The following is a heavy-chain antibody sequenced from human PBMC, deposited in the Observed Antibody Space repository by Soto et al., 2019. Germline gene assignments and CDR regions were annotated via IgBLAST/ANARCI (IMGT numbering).Heavy chain of an antibody. CDR1: GYTFTSSC. CDR3: ARTVAGYFDY. CDR2: ISTYNGNT. J-gene: IGHJ4*02. V-gene: IGHV1-18*01. D-gene: IGHD6-19*01. Sequence: ASVKVSCKASGYTFTSSCISWVRQAPGQGPEWMGWISTYNGNTNYAQSLQGRVTMTTDTSTSTAYMELRGLRSDDTAVYYCARTVAGYFDYWGQGTLVTVS.